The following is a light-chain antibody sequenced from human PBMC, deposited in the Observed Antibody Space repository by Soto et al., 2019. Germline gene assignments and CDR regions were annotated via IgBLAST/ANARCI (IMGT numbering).Light chain of an antibody. Sequence: QPVLTQSSSASASLGSSVKLTCTLSSGQSSYIIAWHQQQPGKAPRYLMKLEGSGSYNKGSGVPDRFSGSSSGADRYLTIANLQFEDEANYYCETWDSNTRGFGGGTKLTVL. V-gene: IGLV4-60*02. CDR1: SGQSSYI. J-gene: IGLJ2*01. CDR2: LEGSGSY. CDR3: ETWDSNTRG.